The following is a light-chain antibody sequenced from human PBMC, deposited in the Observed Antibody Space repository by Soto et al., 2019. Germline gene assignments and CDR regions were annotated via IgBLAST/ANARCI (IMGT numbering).Light chain of an antibody. V-gene: IGLV1-44*01. CDR1: SSNIGSNT. CDR2: SNN. Sequence: QAVLTQPPSASGTPGQRVTISCSGSSSNIGSNTVNWYQQLPGTAPKLLIYSNNQRPSGVPDRFSGSKSGTSASLAISGLQSEYEADYYCAAWDDGLNVVFGGGTKVTVL. J-gene: IGLJ2*01. CDR3: AAWDDGLNVV.